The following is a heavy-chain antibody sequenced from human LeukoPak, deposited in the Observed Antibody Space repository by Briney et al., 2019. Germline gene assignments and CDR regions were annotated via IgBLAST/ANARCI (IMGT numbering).Heavy chain of an antibody. CDR2: IIPIFDTT. J-gene: IGHJ5*02. Sequence: GASVKVSCKASGGTFSSYAVSWVRQAPGQGLEWMGRIIPIFDTTNYAQKFQGRVTITTDESTSTVYMELSNLRSEDTAVYYCARTPPSSGYYHNWFDPWGQGTLVTVSS. CDR1: GGTFSSYA. CDR3: ARTPPSSGYYHNWFDP. D-gene: IGHD3-22*01. V-gene: IGHV1-69*05.